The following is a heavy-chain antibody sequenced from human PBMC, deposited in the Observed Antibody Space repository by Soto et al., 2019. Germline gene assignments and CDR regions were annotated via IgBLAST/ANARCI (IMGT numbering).Heavy chain of an antibody. CDR3: AKDNCISTSCYRLYNWFDP. CDR2: ISYGGSNK. V-gene: IGHV3-30*18. CDR1: GFTFSSYG. D-gene: IGHD2-2*01. J-gene: IGHJ5*02. Sequence: QVQLVESGGGVVQPGRSLRLSCAASGFTFSSYGMHWVRQAPGKGLEWVAVISYGGSNKYYADSVKGRFTNSRDNSKNTLYLQMNNLRAEDTAVYYCAKDNCISTSCYRLYNWFDPWGQGTLVTVSS.